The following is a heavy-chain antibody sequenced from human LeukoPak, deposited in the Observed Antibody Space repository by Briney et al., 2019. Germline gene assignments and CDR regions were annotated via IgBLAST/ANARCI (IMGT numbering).Heavy chain of an antibody. CDR2: IAPSDSYS. V-gene: IGHV5-10-1*01. D-gene: IGHD3-22*01. CDR3: VRQPPGVYDTTQNWFDP. CDR1: GYSFTSYW. J-gene: IGHJ5*02. Sequence: GESLKISCKGSGYSFTSYWIGWVRQMPGKGLEWRGRIAPSDSYSNYNPSFEGHVAFSVDKSISTVYLQWSSLKASDTAMYYCVRQPPGVYDTTQNWFDPWGQGTLVTVSS.